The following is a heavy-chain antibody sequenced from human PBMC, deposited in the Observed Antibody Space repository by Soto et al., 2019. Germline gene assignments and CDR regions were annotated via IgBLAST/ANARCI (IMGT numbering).Heavy chain of an antibody. V-gene: IGHV3-13*01. J-gene: IGHJ4*02. D-gene: IGHD6-13*01. Sequence: GGSLRLSCEASGFTFSGFDMHWVRQPTGKGLEWVSSIGTAGDTYYAVSVKGRFTISRDNAKNSLSLQMNSLRAGDMVVYFCAKSQEIGTHFFDSWGQGTQVTVSS. CDR3: AKSQEIGTHFFDS. CDR2: IGTAGDT. CDR1: GFTFSGFD.